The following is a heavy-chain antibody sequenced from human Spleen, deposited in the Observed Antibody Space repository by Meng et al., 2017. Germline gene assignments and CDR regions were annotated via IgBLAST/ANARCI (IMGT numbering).Heavy chain of an antibody. V-gene: IGHV5-51*01. D-gene: IGHD6-6*01. CDR3: ARAYSSSSGFDY. J-gene: IGHJ4*02. CDR1: GYSFTSYW. Sequence: GGSLRLSCKGSGYSFTSYWIGWVRQMPGKGLEWMGTIFPGDSDTRYSPSLQGLVTMSADKSISTAYLQWSSLKASDTAMYYCARAYSSSSGFDYWGQGTLVTVSS. CDR2: IFPGDSDT.